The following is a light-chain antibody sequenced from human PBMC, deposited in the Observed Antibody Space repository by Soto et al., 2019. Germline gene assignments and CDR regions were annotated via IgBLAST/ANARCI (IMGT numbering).Light chain of an antibody. V-gene: IGLV2-11*02. Sequence: QSALTQPRSVSGSPGQSVTISCTGTSSDVGGYNYVSWYQQHPGKAPKLVIYDVSKRPSGVPDRFSGSKSGNTASLTVSGLQAEDAADYSCCSYASTYTQCVFGGGTKVTVL. CDR2: DVS. CDR3: CSYASTYTQCV. CDR1: SSDVGGYNY. J-gene: IGLJ3*02.